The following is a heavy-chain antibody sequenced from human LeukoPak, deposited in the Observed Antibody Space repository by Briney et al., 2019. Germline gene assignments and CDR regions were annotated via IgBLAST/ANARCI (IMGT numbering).Heavy chain of an antibody. J-gene: IGHJ4*02. D-gene: IGHD3-3*01. Sequence: SVKVSCKASGGTFSSYAISWVRQAPGQGLEWMGGIIPIFGTANYAQKFQGRVTITADESTSTAYMELSSLRAEDTAVYYCARMERFLEWSFDYWGQGTLVTVSS. V-gene: IGHV1-69*13. CDR2: IIPIFGTA. CDR3: ARMERFLEWSFDY. CDR1: GGTFSSYA.